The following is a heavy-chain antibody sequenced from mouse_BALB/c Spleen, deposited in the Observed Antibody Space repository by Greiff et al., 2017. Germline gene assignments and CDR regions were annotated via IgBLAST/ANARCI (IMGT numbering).Heavy chain of an antibody. J-gene: IGHJ4*01. D-gene: IGHD1-1*01. Sequence: EVQLQQSGAELEKPGASVKISCKASGYTFTGYNMNWVKQSHGKGLEWIGNIDPYYGGTSYNQKFKGKATLTVDKSSSTAYMQLKGLTSEDSAVYYCARSGSSYDAMDYWGQGTSVTVSS. V-gene: IGHV1-39*01. CDR3: ARSGSSYDAMDY. CDR1: GYTFTGYN. CDR2: IDPYYGGT.